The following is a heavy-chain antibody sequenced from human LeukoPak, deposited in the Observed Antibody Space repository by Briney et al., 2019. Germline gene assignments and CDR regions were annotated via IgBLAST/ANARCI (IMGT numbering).Heavy chain of an antibody. V-gene: IGHV4-34*01. CDR3: ARVGPVYYYDSSGYYPYFDY. Sequence: SETLSLTCAVYGGSFSGYYWSWIRQPPGKGLEWIGEINHSGSTNYNPSLKSRVTISVDTSKNQFSLKLSSVTAADTAVYYCARVGPVYYYDSSGYYPYFDYWGQGTLVTVSS. CDR2: INHSGST. CDR1: GGSFSGYY. D-gene: IGHD3-22*01. J-gene: IGHJ4*02.